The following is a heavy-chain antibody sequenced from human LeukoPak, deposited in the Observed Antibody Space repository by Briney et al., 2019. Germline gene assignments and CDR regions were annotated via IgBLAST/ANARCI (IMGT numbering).Heavy chain of an antibody. CDR2: INWNGGST. V-gene: IGHV3-20*04. D-gene: IGHD2-21*02. CDR3: ARLAYCGGDCYYVYYYYMDV. Sequence: GGSLRLSCAASGFTFDDYGMSWVRQAPGKGLEWVSGINWNGGSTGYADSVKGRFTISRDNAKNSLYLQMNSLRAEDTALYYCARLAYCGGDCYYVYYYYMDVWGKGTTVTVSS. CDR1: GFTFDDYG. J-gene: IGHJ6*03.